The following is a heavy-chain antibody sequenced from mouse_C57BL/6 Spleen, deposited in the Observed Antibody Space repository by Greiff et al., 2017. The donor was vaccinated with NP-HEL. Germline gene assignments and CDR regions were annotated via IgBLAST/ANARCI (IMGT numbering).Heavy chain of an antibody. Sequence: VQLQQPGAELVRPGSSVKLSCKASGYTFTSYWMHWVKQRPIQGLEWIGNIDPSDSETHYNQKFKDKATLTVDKSSSTAYMQLSSLTSEDSAVYYCARENERYSFDYWGEGTTLTVSS. CDR2: IDPSDSET. J-gene: IGHJ2*01. V-gene: IGHV1-52*01. CDR1: GYTFTSYW. CDR3: ARENERYSFDY.